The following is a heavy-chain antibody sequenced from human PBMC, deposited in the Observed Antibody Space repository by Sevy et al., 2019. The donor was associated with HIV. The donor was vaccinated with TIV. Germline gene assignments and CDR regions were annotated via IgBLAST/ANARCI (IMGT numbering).Heavy chain of an antibody. CDR2: FSFGCGRI. D-gene: IGHD2-8*01. CDR1: GFTFSKYS. CDR3: ASGGCTKPYDY. V-gene: IGHV3-23*01. J-gene: IGHJ4*02. Sequence: GGSLRLSCEASGFTFSKYSMSWVRQAPGKGLEWVSTFSFGCGRINYADSVKGRFTISRDDSKNTLYLQMNSLRAEDTAVYYCASGGCTKPYDYWGQGTLVTVSS.